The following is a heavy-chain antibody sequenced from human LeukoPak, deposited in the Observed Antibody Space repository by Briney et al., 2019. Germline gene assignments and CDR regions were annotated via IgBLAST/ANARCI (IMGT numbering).Heavy chain of an antibody. J-gene: IGHJ3*01. D-gene: IGHD4/OR15-4a*01. CDR3: ARGCDAFDF. CDR1: VYTFVNYG. CDR2: ISAYSGNT. Sequence: ASVKVSCKASVYTFVNYGISWVRQAPGQGLEWMGWISAYSGNTNYAQKLQGRVTMTTDSSTSTAYMELRSLRSDDSAVYYCARGCDAFDFWGQGTMVTVSS. V-gene: IGHV1-18*01.